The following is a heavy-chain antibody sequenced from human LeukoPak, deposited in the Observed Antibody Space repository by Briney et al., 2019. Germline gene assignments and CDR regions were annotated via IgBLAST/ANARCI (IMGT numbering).Heavy chain of an antibody. V-gene: IGHV3-23*01. CDR2: ISGSGGST. Sequence: PGGSLRLSCAASGFTFSSYAMSWVRQAPGKGLEWVSAISGSGGSTYYADSVKGRFTISRDNSKNTLYLQMNSLRAEDTAVYYCAKDANALLWFGESTGPLWGQGTLVTVSS. D-gene: IGHD3-10*01. J-gene: IGHJ4*02. CDR1: GFTFSSYA. CDR3: AKDANALLWFGESTGPL.